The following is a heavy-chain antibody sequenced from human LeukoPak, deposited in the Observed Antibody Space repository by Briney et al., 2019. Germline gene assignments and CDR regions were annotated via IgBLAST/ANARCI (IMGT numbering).Heavy chain of an antibody. J-gene: IGHJ3*02. CDR2: INGVNGNT. Sequence: ASVKVSCKASGYTFTAYAMHWMRQAPGQRLEWMGWINGVNGNTKHSQKFQGRVTFTRDTSASTAYMELSSLTSEDTAVFYCAADGPADLFDGSEDPPRDAFEIWGQGTMVTVSS. CDR1: GYTFTAYA. CDR3: AADGPADLFDGSEDPPRDAFEI. V-gene: IGHV1-3*01. D-gene: IGHD3-22*01.